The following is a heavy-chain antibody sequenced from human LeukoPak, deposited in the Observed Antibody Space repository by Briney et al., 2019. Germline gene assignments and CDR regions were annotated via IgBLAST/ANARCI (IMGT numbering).Heavy chain of an antibody. CDR2: ISAYNGNT. J-gene: IGHJ4*02. Sequence: ASVKVSCKASGYTFNYYAITWVRQAPGHGLEWMGWISAYNGNTNYAQKFQGRVTMTTDTSTSTAYMELRSLTSDDTAVYYCARGPYSSGRYYYLDYWGQGTLVTVSS. CDR1: GYTFNYYA. V-gene: IGHV1-18*01. CDR3: ARGPYSSGRYYYLDY. D-gene: IGHD6-19*01.